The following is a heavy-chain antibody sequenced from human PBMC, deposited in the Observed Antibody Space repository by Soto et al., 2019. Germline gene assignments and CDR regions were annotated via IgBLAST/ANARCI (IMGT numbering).Heavy chain of an antibody. Sequence: EVQLVESGGGLVQPGGSLRLSCAASGFTFSSYSMNWVRQAPGKGLEWVSYISSSSSTIYYADSVKGRFTIFRDNAKNSLYLQMNSLRDEDTAVYYCARDKYCSSTSCSDFDYWGQGTLVTVSS. J-gene: IGHJ4*02. CDR2: ISSSSSTI. CDR3: ARDKYCSSTSCSDFDY. CDR1: GFTFSSYS. V-gene: IGHV3-48*02. D-gene: IGHD2-2*01.